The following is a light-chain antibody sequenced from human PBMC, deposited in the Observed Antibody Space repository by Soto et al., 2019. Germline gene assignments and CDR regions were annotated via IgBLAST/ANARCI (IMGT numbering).Light chain of an antibody. CDR1: QSVSSSY. V-gene: IGKV3-20*01. CDR3: QQYGSSPPLYT. CDR2: GAS. J-gene: IGKJ2*01. Sequence: EIVLTQSPGTLSLSPGERATLSCRASQSVSSSYLAWYQQKPGQAPRLLIYGASRRATGIPDRFSGSGSGTVFNITISRLETEDFAVYYCQQYGSSPPLYTFGQGTKLEIK.